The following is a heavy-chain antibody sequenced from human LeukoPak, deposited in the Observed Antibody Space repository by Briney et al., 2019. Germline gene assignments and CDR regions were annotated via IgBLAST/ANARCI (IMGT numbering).Heavy chain of an antibody. J-gene: IGHJ3*02. CDR1: GGSISSSSYY. V-gene: IGHV4-39*07. D-gene: IGHD3-22*01. CDR2: IYYSGST. Sequence: PSETLFLTCTVSGGSISSSSYYWGWIRQPPGKGLEWIGSIYYSGSTYYNPSLKSRVTISVDTSKNQFSLKLSSVTAADTAVYYCARSFITMIVVDDAFDIWGQGTMVTVSS. CDR3: ARSFITMIVVDDAFDI.